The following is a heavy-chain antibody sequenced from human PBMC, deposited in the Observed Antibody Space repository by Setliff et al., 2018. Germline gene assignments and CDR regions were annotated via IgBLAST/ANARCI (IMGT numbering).Heavy chain of an antibody. Sequence: ASVKVSCKASGYSFTGYYMHWVRQAPGQGLEWMGIVHTGGGSASYAHNFQGRVTMTSDTSTSTVYMEVSSVTFDDTAIYYCARGGMAAAGRKGVFEYWGQGSQVTVSS. D-gene: IGHD6-13*01. CDR3: ARGGMAAAGRKGVFEY. J-gene: IGHJ4*02. CDR1: GYSFTGYY. CDR2: VHTGGGSA. V-gene: IGHV1-46*01.